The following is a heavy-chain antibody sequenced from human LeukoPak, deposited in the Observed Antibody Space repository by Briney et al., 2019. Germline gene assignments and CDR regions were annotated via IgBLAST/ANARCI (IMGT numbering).Heavy chain of an antibody. CDR1: GDSVSSNSAA. CDR3: AAGRDLDFVY. CDR2: TYYRSKWYN. J-gene: IGHJ4*02. Sequence: SQTLSLTCAISGDSVSSNSAAWIWIRQSPSRGLEWLGRTYYRSKWYNNYAVSVKSRIIIKPDTSKNQFSLQLNSVTPEDTAVYYCAAGRDLDFVYWGQGTLVTVSS. V-gene: IGHV6-1*01. D-gene: IGHD2-21*02.